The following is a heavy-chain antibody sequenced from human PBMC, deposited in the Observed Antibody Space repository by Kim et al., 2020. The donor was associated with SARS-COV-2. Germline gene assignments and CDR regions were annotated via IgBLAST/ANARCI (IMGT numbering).Heavy chain of an antibody. CDR1: GYTFTSYD. D-gene: IGHD3-10*01. CDR2: MTPNSGNT. V-gene: IGHV1-8*01. J-gene: IGHJ4*02. Sequence: ASVKVSCKASGYTFTSYDINWVRQATGQGLEWMGWMTPNSGNTGYAQKFQGRVTMTRDTSTSTVYLELGSLTSEDTAVFYCARVGSGSSPLDYWGQGTLVTVSS. CDR3: ARVGSGSSPLDY.